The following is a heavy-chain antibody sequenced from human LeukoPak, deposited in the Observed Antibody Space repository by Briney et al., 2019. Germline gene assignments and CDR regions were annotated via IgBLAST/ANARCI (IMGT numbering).Heavy chain of an antibody. Sequence: GGSLRLSCAASGFTFSSYWMHWVRQAPGKGLVWVSRINFDGSTTNYVDSVKGRFTISRDNAKNTLYLQMNSLRAEDTAVYYCGRGAGGSYYLDYWGQGALVTVSS. CDR3: GRGAGGSYYLDY. D-gene: IGHD1-26*01. J-gene: IGHJ4*02. CDR1: GFTFSSYW. V-gene: IGHV3-74*01. CDR2: INFDGSTT.